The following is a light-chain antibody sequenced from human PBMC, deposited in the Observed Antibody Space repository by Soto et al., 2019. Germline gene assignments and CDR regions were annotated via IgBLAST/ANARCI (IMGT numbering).Light chain of an antibody. CDR3: QQ. J-gene: IGKJ3*01. CDR1: QGFSSY. V-gene: IGKV1-9*01. CDR2: AAS. Sequence: IQLTQSPSSLSASVGDGVTITCRAGQGFSSYLAWYQQKPGKAPKLLMYAASTLQSGVPSRFSGSGSGTDFTLTISSLQPEDFATYYCQQFGPGTKVDIK.